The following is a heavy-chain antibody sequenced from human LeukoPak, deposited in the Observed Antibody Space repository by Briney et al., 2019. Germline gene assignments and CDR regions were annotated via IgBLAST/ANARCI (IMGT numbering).Heavy chain of an antibody. Sequence: SETLSLTCTVSGDSGSRSDWWSWVRQPPGKGLEWIGYIYYSGSTNYNPSLKSRVTISVDTSKNQFSLKLSSVTAADTAVYYCARGSPDYYDSSGYGRAFDIWGQGTMVTVSS. CDR3: ARGSPDYYDSSGYGRAFDI. CDR1: GDSGSRSDW. CDR2: IYYSGST. J-gene: IGHJ3*02. V-gene: IGHV4-4*02. D-gene: IGHD3-22*01.